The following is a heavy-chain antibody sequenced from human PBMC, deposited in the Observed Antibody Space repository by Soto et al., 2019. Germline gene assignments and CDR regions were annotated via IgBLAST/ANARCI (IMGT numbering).Heavy chain of an antibody. V-gene: IGHV3-7*03. D-gene: IGHD2-2*01. CDR1: GFTFSNYW. Sequence: GGSLRLSCAASGFTFSNYWMSWVRQAPGKRLEWVANIKEDGSEKYYVDSVKGRFAISRDNAKNSLFLQMNSLRAEDTAVYYCATDLYQLPTMKYYYYGMDVWGQGTTVTVSS. CDR2: IKEDGSEK. CDR3: ATDLYQLPTMKYYYYGMDV. J-gene: IGHJ6*02.